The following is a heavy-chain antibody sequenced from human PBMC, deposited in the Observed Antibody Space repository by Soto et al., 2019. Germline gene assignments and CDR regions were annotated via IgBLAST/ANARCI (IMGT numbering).Heavy chain of an antibody. CDR2: IRETGNT. D-gene: IGHD1-26*01. V-gene: IGHV3-23*01. CDR3: AKQQMGVIRALDY. Sequence: GVSLRLWCAASGCTFSNYAMSWIRQAPGKGLEWVSTIRETGNTYYADSVRGRFATSRDNSENTLYLQMSSLRAEDTAVYYCAKQQMGVIRALDYWGQGTLVTVSS. J-gene: IGHJ4*02. CDR1: GCTFSNYA.